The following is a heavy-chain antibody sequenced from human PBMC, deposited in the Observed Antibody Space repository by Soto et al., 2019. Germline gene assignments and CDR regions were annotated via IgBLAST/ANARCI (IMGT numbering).Heavy chain of an antibody. CDR1: GFTFSSYD. Sequence: GGSLRLSYAASGFTFSSYDMSWVRQAPGKGLEWVSGISGSGGSTYYPDSVKGRFTISRDNSKNTLYLQMNSLRAEDSAIYYCAKDSWPLGTSSPFDYWGQGTLVTVSS. V-gene: IGHV3-23*01. CDR3: AKDSWPLGTSSPFDY. D-gene: IGHD2-2*01. J-gene: IGHJ4*02. CDR2: ISGSGGST.